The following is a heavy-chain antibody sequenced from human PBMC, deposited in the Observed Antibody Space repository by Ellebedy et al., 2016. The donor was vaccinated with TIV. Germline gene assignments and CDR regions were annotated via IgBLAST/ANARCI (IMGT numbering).Heavy chain of an antibody. J-gene: IGHJ5*02. CDR1: GGTFSSYA. D-gene: IGHD1-20*01. V-gene: IGHV1-69*05. Sequence: AASVKVSCKASGGTFSSYAISWLRQAPGQGLEWMGGYIPVFGSANYAPKFQGRVTITTDKSTRTAYMELTSLRSEDTAVYYCARDRITVTNGGNWFDPWGQGTLVTVSS. CDR2: YIPVFGSA. CDR3: ARDRITVTNGGNWFDP.